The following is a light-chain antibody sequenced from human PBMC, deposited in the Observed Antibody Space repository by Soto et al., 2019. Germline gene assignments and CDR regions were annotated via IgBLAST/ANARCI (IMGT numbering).Light chain of an antibody. CDR1: QSISSW. V-gene: IGKV1-5*01. J-gene: IGKJ1*01. Sequence: DIQMTQSPSTLSASVGDRVTITCRASQSISSWLAWYQQKPGKAPKLLIYDASSLESGVPSRFSDSGSGPEFTLTISSLQPDDFATYYCQQYNSYSPTFGQGTKVEIK. CDR2: DAS. CDR3: QQYNSYSPT.